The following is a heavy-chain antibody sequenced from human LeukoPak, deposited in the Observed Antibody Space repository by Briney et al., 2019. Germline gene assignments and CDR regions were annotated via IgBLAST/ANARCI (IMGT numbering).Heavy chain of an antibody. V-gene: IGHV1-2*02. D-gene: IGHD3-10*01. Sequence: ASVKVSCKASGYTFTGYYMHWVRQAPGQGLEWMGWINPNSGGTNYAQKFQGRVTMTRDTSTSTVYMELSSLRSEDTAVYYCARGGTMVRGADAFDIWGQGTMVTVSS. J-gene: IGHJ3*02. CDR1: GYTFTGYY. CDR3: ARGGTMVRGADAFDI. CDR2: INPNSGGT.